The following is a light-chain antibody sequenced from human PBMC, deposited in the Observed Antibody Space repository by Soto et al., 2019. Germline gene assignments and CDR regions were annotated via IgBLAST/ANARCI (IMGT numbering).Light chain of an antibody. CDR1: QGIYNY. V-gene: IGKV1-27*01. CDR2: AAS. CDR3: QKYNSALWT. J-gene: IGKJ1*01. Sequence: DIQMTQCPSSLSASVGGRVTITCRASQGIYNYLAWYQQKPGKVPKLLIYAASTLQSGVPSRFSGSGSETDFTLTISSLQPEDVATYYCQKYNSALWTFGQGTKVEIK.